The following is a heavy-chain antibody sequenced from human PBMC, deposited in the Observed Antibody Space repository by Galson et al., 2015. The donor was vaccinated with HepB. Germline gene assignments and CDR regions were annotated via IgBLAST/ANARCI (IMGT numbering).Heavy chain of an antibody. CDR1: GYTLTELS. D-gene: IGHD5-12*01. CDR3: ATLTKGWIAFEI. Sequence: SVKVSCKVSGYTLTELSMHWVRQAPGKGLEWMGGFDPEDGETIYAQKFQGRVTMTEDTSTDTAYMELSSLRSEDTAVYYCATLTKGWIAFEIWGQGTMVTVSS. V-gene: IGHV1-24*01. J-gene: IGHJ3*02. CDR2: FDPEDGET.